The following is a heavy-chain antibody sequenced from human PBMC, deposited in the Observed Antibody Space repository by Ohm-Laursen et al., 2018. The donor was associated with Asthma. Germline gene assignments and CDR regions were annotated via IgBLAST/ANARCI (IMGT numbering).Heavy chain of an antibody. CDR2: ISTTGNTI. CDR1: GFTFNKHH. CDR3: ARDPPVTTVTTGEYFDF. Sequence: SLRLSCTATGFTFNKHHMTWVRQAPGKGLEWVSYISTTGNTIYYADSVKGRFTISRDNAKNSLYLQMSNLRADDTAVYFCARDPPVTTVTTGEYFDFWGQGTPVTVSS. V-gene: IGHV3-11*01. J-gene: IGHJ4*02. D-gene: IGHD4-17*01.